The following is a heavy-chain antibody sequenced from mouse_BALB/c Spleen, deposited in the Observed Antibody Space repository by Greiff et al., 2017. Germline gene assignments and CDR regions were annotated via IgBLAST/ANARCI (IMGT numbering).Heavy chain of an antibody. CDR2: ISSGGSYT. V-gene: IGHV5-9-4*01. CDR3: AREHAMDY. J-gene: IGHJ4*01. CDR1: GFTFSSYT. Sequence: EVQLQESGGGLVKPGGSLKLSCAASGFTFSSYTMSWVRQTPEKRLEWVAEISSGGSYTYYPDTVTGRFTISRDNAKNTLYREMSSLRSEDTAMYYCAREHAMDYWGQGTAVTVSS.